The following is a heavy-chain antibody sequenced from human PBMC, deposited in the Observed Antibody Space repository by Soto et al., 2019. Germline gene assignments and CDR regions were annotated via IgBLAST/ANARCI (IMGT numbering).Heavy chain of an antibody. CDR2: INHSRST. J-gene: IGHJ6*03. Sequence: SETLSLTCAVYGGSFSGYYWSWIRQPPGKGLEWIGEINHSRSTNYNPSLKSRVTISVDTSKNQFSLKLSSVTAADTAVYYCARGNASSWYASRGDHYYMDVWGKGTTVTVSS. D-gene: IGHD6-13*01. CDR3: ARGNASSWYASRGDHYYMDV. V-gene: IGHV4-34*01. CDR1: GGSFSGYY.